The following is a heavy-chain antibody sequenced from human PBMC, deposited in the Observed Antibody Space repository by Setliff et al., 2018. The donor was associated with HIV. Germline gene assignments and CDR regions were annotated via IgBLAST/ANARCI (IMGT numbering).Heavy chain of an antibody. Sequence: ASVKVSCKASGYTFTSNDINWVRQAPGQRLEWMGWVNPNSGNTGYAQKFQGRVTMTRNTSISTAYMELSSLRSEDTAVYYCARDQTSNGDFDYWGQGTLVTVSS. D-gene: IGHD4-17*01. CDR3: ARDQTSNGDFDY. V-gene: IGHV1-8*02. CDR2: VNPNSGNT. CDR1: GYTFTSND. J-gene: IGHJ4*02.